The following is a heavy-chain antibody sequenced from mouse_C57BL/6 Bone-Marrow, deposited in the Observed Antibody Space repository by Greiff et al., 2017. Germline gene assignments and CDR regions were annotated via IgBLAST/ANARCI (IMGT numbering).Heavy chain of an antibody. CDR2: IHPSDSDT. CDR1: GYTFTSYW. J-gene: IGHJ4*01. D-gene: IGHD3-2*02. CDR3: AIGGAQATLYYYAMDY. Sequence: VQLQQPGAELVKPGASVKVSCKASGYTFTSYWMHWVKQRPGQGLEWTGRIHPSDSDTNYNQKFKGKATLTVDKSSSKAYMQLSSLTSEDSAVYYCAIGGAQATLYYYAMDYWGQGTSVTVSS. V-gene: IGHV1-74*01.